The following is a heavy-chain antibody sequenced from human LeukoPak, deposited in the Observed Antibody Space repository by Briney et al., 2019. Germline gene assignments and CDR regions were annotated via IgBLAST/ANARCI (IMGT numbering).Heavy chain of an antibody. J-gene: IGHJ4*02. CDR1: GGSISSGDYY. Sequence: SQTLSLTCTVSGGSISSGDYYWSWIRQPPGKGLEWIGYIYYSGGTYYNPSLKSRVTISVDTSKNQSSLKLSSVTAADTAVYYCARAWDYYGSGSYYNDYWGQGTLVTVSS. CDR3: ARAWDYYGSGSYYNDY. CDR2: IYYSGGT. V-gene: IGHV4-30-4*01. D-gene: IGHD3-10*01.